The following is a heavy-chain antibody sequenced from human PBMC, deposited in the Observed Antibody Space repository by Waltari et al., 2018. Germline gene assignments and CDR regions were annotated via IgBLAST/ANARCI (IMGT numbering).Heavy chain of an antibody. Sequence: QVQLVQSGSELKKPGASVKVSCKASGYTFTSSAMTWVRQAPGQGLEWMGWINTNTGNPTYAQGFTGRFVFSLDTSVSTAYLQISSLKAEDTAVYYCAREFLAAGTNWFDPWGQGTLVTVSS. CDR2: INTNTGNP. J-gene: IGHJ5*02. CDR1: GYTFTSSA. V-gene: IGHV7-4-1*02. CDR3: AREFLAAGTNWFDP. D-gene: IGHD6-13*01.